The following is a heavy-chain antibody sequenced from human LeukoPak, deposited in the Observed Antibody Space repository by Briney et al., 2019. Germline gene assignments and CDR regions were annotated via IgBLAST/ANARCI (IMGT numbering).Heavy chain of an antibody. V-gene: IGHV3-48*01. CDR3: AREGSIVVVPAIDY. J-gene: IGHJ4*02. Sequence: GRSLRLSCAASGFNFSSYSMNWVRQAPGKGLEWVPYISSSSSTIYYADSVKGRFTISRDNAKNSLYLQMNSLRAEDTAVYYCAREGSIVVVPAIDYWGQGTLVTVSS. CDR2: ISSSSSTI. CDR1: GFNFSSYS. D-gene: IGHD2-2*01.